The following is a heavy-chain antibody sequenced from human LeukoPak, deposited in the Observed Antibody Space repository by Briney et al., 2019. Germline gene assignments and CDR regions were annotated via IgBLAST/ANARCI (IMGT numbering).Heavy chain of an antibody. V-gene: IGHV4-34*01. CDR1: GGSFSGYY. CDR3: ARLDPWSGPLDY. J-gene: IGHJ4*02. Sequence: SETLSLTCAVYGGSFSGYYWSWIRQPPGKGLEWIGEINHSGSTNYNPSLKSRVTISVDTSKNQFSLKLSSVTAADTAIYYCARLDPWSGPLDYWGQGTLVTVSS. CDR2: INHSGST. D-gene: IGHD3-3*01.